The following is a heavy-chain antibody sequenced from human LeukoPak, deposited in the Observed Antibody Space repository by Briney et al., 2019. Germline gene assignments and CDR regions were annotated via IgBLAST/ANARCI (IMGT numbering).Heavy chain of an antibody. CDR1: GFTFSSYS. D-gene: IGHD4-17*01. V-gene: IGHV3-21*01. CDR3: ASFSWIPGYYMTDNWFDP. CDR2: ISSSSSYI. J-gene: IGHJ5*02. Sequence: PGGSLRLSCAASGFTFSSYSMNWVRQAPGKGLEWVSSISSSSSYIYYADSVKGRFTISRDNAKNSLYLQMNSLRAEDTAVYYCASFSWIPGYYMTDNWFDPWGQGTLVTVSS.